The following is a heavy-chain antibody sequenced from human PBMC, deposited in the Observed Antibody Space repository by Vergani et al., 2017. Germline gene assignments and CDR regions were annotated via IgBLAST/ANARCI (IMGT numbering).Heavy chain of an antibody. CDR1: GGSFSGYY. CDR2: INHSGST. V-gene: IGHV4-34*01. J-gene: IGHJ6*02. CDR3: ARGRRGGIYYYDSSGYFTGYYYYGMDV. Sequence: QVQLQQWGAGLLKPSETLSLTCAVYGGSFSGYYWSWIRQPPGKGLEWIGEINHSGSTNYNPPLKSRVTISVDTSKNQFSLKLSSVTAADTAVYYCARGRRGGIYYYDSSGYFTGYYYYGMDVWGQGTTVTVSS. D-gene: IGHD3-22*01.